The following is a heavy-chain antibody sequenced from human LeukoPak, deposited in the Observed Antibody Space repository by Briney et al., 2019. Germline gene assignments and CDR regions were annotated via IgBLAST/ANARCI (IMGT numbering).Heavy chain of an antibody. CDR2: ISSSGITI. CDR1: GFTFSDYY. J-gene: IGHJ4*02. V-gene: IGHV3-11*01. CDR3: ARERVVGATRIDY. Sequence: NAGGSLRLSCAASGFTFSDYYMSWIRQAPGKGLEWVSYISSSGITIYYADSVKGRFTISRDNAKNSLFLQMSTLRAEDTAVYYCARERVVGATRIDYWGQGTLVTVSS. D-gene: IGHD1-26*01.